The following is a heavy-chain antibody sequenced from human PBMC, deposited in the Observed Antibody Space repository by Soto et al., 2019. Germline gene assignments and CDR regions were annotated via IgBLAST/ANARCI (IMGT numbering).Heavy chain of an antibody. CDR1: GYTFATYA. CDR2: IIPIFGTA. D-gene: IGHD3-16*01. V-gene: IGHV1-69*13. J-gene: IGHJ6*02. CDR3: ARGRLREVYYYGMDV. Sequence: SVKVSCKASGYTFATYAVSWVRQAPGQGLEWMGGIIPIFGTANYAQKFQGRVTITADESTSTAYMELSSLRSEDTAVYYCARGRLREVYYYGMDVWGQGTTVTVSS.